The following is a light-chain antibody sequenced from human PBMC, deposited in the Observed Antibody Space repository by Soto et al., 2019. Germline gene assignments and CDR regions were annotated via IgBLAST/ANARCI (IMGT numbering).Light chain of an antibody. CDR3: LQDYNYPRT. CDR1: QGIRKD. CDR2: AAS. V-gene: IGKV1-6*01. Sequence: AIQMTQSPSSLSASVGDRVTITCRASQGIRKDLGWHQVKPGKAPKLLIYAASTLQSGVPSRFSGSASGTDFTLTISSLQPEDFATYYCLQDYNYPRTFGQGTKVDIK. J-gene: IGKJ1*01.